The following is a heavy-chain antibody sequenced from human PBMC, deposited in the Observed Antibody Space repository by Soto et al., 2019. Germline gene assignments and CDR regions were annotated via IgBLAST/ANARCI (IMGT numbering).Heavy chain of an antibody. CDR2: TYYRSRFFS. CDR3: VRDRYSSSGWFDP. J-gene: IGHJ5*02. V-gene: IGHV6-1*01. Sequence: SQTLSLTCAISGDSVSSYSAAWNWIRQSPSGGLEWLGRTYYRSRFFSDYAESVKSRIIINPDTSKNQFSLQLKSVTPEDTSVYYCVRDRYSSSGWFDPWGQGTPVTVSS. CDR1: GDSVSSYSAA. D-gene: IGHD3-10*01.